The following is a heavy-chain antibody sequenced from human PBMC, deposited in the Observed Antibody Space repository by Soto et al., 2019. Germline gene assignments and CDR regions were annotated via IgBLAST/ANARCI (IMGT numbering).Heavy chain of an antibody. CDR1: GFTFTNAW. CDR3: TTERSYYFDSSGFDS. J-gene: IGHJ4*02. Sequence: EVQLVESGGGLVKPGGSLRFSCATSGFTFTNAWMNWVRRVPGKGLEWVGRIKNKIDDGTADYAAPVKGRFTIPRDDSENTLYLQMNSLKTEDTAVYYCTTERSYYFDSSGFDSWGQGTLVTVSS. CDR2: IKNKIDDGTA. V-gene: IGHV3-15*07. D-gene: IGHD3-22*01.